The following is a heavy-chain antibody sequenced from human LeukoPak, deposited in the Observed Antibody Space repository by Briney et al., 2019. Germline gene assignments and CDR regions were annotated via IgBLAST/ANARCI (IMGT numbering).Heavy chain of an antibody. CDR3: ARGWLGNYFDY. CDR2: IKQDGSEK. CDR1: GFTVSSNY. J-gene: IGHJ4*02. Sequence: PGGSLRLSCAASGFTVSSNYMSWVRQAPGKGLEWVANIKQDGSEKYYVDSVKGRFTISRDNAKNSLYLQMNSLRAEDTAVYYCARGWLGNYFDYWGQGTLVTVSS. V-gene: IGHV3-7*04. D-gene: IGHD6-19*01.